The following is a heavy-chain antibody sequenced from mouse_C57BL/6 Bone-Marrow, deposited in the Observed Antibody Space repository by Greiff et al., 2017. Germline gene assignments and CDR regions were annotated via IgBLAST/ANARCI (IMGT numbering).Heavy chain of an antibody. J-gene: IGHJ4*01. CDR1: GYTFTEYT. CDR2: FSPGRGRI. CDR3: ARHEDSNCVRAMDY. D-gene: IGHD2-5*01. V-gene: IGHV1-62-2*01. Sequence: VQRVESGAELVKPGASVKLSCKASGYTFTEYTIHWVKQRSGQGLAWIGWFSPGRGRIKYNEKFKDKATLTADKSSSTVYMELIRVTSEDSAVYFCARHEDSNCVRAMDYWGQGTSVTVSS.